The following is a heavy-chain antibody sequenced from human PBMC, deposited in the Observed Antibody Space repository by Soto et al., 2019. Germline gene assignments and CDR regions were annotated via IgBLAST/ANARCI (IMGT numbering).Heavy chain of an antibody. CDR2: IWYDGSNK. CDR3: ARGDYCSSTCCSEDTTGGFDP. V-gene: IGHV3-33*01. D-gene: IGHD2-2*01. CDR1: GFTFSSYG. Sequence: QVQLVESGGGVVQPGRSLRLSCEAYGFTFSSYGMHWVRQAPGKGLEWVAVIWYDGSNKYYADSVKGRFTISRDNSKNTLYLQMNSLRAEDTAVYYCARGDYCSSTCCSEDTTGGFDPWGQATLVTGSS. J-gene: IGHJ5*02.